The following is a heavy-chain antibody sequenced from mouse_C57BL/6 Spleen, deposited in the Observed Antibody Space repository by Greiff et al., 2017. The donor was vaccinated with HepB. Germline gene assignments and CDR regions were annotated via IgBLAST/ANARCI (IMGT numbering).Heavy chain of an antibody. D-gene: IGHD1-1*01. J-gene: IGHJ2*01. CDR1: GYTFTDYY. Sequence: VQLQQSGAELVRPGASVKLSCKASGYTFTDYYIHWVKQRPGQGLEWIARIYPGSGNTYYNEKFKGKATLTAEKSSSTAYMQLSSLTSEDSAVYFCARYDDDGSSLDYWGQGTTLTVSS. CDR3: ARYDDDGSSLDY. CDR2: IYPGSGNT. V-gene: IGHV1-76*01.